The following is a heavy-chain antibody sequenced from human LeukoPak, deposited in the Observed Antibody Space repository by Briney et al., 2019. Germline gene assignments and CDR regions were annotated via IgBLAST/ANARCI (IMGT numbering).Heavy chain of an antibody. Sequence: PSETLSLTCTVNGGSFRGYYWSWIRQPPGKGLEWIGEINHSGSTNYNPSLKSRVTISVDTSKNQFSLKLSSVTAADTAVYYCASLRNDSSGYYYSSFDYWGQGTLATVSS. CDR2: INHSGST. D-gene: IGHD3-22*01. J-gene: IGHJ4*02. V-gene: IGHV4-34*01. CDR1: GGSFRGYY. CDR3: ASLRNDSSGYYYSSFDY.